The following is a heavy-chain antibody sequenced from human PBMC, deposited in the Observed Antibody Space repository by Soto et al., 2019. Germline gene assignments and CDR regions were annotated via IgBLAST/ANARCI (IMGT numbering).Heavy chain of an antibody. CDR1: GFRFSGYE. D-gene: IGHD7-27*01. Sequence: XGSLRLSCVASGFRFSGYEMNGVRQAPGKGLEWVAYISKSGTTKYYADSVKGRFTISRDTAKNTIYLQMNSLRVDDTAVYYCERVGNIALPYWAQGTLVTVSS. CDR3: ERVGNIALPY. CDR2: ISKSGTTK. J-gene: IGHJ1*01. V-gene: IGHV3-48*03.